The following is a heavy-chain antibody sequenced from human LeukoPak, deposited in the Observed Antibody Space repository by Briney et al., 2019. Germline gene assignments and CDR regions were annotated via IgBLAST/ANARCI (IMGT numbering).Heavy chain of an antibody. CDR1: GDSINNYY. V-gene: IGHV4-59*01. CDR2: INYSGST. Sequence: SETLSLTCTVSGDSINNYYWSWIRQPPGKGLEWIGNINYSGSTDYNPSLKSRVTISVDTSENQFSLKLSSVTAADTAVYYCARDRDGYNYEIDYWGQGTLVTVSS. D-gene: IGHD5-24*01. CDR3: ARDRDGYNYEIDY. J-gene: IGHJ4*02.